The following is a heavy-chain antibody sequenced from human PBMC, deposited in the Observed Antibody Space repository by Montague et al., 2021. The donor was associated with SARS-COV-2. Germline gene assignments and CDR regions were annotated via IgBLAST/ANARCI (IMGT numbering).Heavy chain of an antibody. Sequence: SETLSLTCTVSGGSISSYSFYWGWIRQPPGKGLEWIGTIYYSGTTYYNPSLKSRVTISVDTSKNQFSLNLSSVTAADTAVCYCARPRGVGTYDIWGQGTMVTVSS. J-gene: IGHJ3*02. D-gene: IGHD7-27*01. CDR2: IYYSGTT. CDR3: ARPRGVGTYDI. CDR1: GGSISSYSFY. V-gene: IGHV4-39*01.